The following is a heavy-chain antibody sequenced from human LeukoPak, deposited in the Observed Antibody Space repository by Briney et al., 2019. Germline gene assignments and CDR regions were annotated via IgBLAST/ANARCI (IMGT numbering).Heavy chain of an antibody. CDR3: AKDPSGSSSSWEDWFDP. D-gene: IGHD6-6*01. CDR1: GFTFSDYY. J-gene: IGHJ5*02. Sequence: GGSLRLSCAASGFTFSDYYMSWIRQAPGKGLEWVSGISGSGGSTYYAAAVKGRFTISRDNSKNTLYLQMNSLRAEDTAVYYCAKDPSGSSSSWEDWFDPWGQGTLVTVSS. CDR2: ISGSGGST. V-gene: IGHV3-23*01.